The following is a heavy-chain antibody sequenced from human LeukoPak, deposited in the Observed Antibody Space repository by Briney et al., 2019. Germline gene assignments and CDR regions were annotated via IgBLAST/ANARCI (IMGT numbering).Heavy chain of an antibody. CDR1: GGTFSSYA. CDR2: IIPILGMA. V-gene: IGHV1-69*04. CDR3: AREGRFLEWSD. Sequence: ASVKVSCKASGGTFSSYAISWVRQAPGQGLEWMGRIIPILGMANYAQKFQGRVTITADKSTSTAYMELSSLRSEDTAVYYCAREGRFLEWSDWGQGTLVTVSS. D-gene: IGHD3-3*01. J-gene: IGHJ4*02.